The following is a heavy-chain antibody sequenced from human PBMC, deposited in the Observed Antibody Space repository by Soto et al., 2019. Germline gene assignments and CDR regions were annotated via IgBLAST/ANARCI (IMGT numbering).Heavy chain of an antibody. V-gene: IGHV1-2*04. CDR1: GYTFTGYY. CDR2: INPNSGGT. Sequence: QVQLVQSGAEVKKPGASVKVSCKASGYTFTGYYMHWVRQAPGQGLEWGGWINPNSGGTNYAQKFQGWVTMTRDTSISTAYMELSRLTSDDTAVYYCARGGATSFGVVHYYYYGMDVWGQGTTVTVSS. CDR3: ARGGATSFGVVHYYYYGMDV. D-gene: IGHD3-3*01. J-gene: IGHJ6*02.